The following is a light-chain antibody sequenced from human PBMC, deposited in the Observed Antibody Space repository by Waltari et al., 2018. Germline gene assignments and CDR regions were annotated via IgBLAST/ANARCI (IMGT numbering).Light chain of an antibody. Sequence: DIQMTQSPSSLSASVGDSVTITCRASQGINNFLAWFQQKPGKAPRSLVYGAFNLQSGVPPRFSGSASGTDFTLTISSLQPEDFATYYCQQYNIYPFTFGPGTKVDI. CDR3: QQYNIYPFT. CDR1: QGINNF. CDR2: GAF. J-gene: IGKJ3*01. V-gene: IGKV1-16*01.